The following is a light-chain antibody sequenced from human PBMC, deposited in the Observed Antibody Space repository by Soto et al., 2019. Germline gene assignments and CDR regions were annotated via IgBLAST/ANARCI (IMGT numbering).Light chain of an antibody. CDR2: DVS. V-gene: IGLV2-14*03. CDR3: TSYTTSSTYV. Sequence: QSALTQPASVSGSPGQSITISCTGTISDVSGYDYVSWYQHYPGKAPKLLIYDVSNRPSGVSDRFSGSKSGNTASLTISGLHAEDEADYYCTSYTTSSTYVFGTGTKLTVL. J-gene: IGLJ1*01. CDR1: ISDVSGYDY.